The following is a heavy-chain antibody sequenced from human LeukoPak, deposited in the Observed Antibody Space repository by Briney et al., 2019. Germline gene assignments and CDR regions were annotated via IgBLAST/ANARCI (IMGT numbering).Heavy chain of an antibody. CDR3: ATALYSSTLFDY. Sequence: GASVKVSCKASGYTFTGYYIHWVRQAPGQGLEWMGWINPNNGGTNYAQRFQGRVTMTRDTSISTAYMELSRLRSDDTAVYYCATALYSSTLFDYWGQGTLVTVSS. CDR1: GYTFTGYY. V-gene: IGHV1-2*02. J-gene: IGHJ4*02. CDR2: INPNNGGT. D-gene: IGHD6-13*01.